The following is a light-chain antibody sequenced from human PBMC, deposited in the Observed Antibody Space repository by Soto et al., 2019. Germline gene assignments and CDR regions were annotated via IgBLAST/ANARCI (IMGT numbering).Light chain of an antibody. CDR3: QQHGSSPIT. J-gene: IGKJ5*01. CDR1: QSVSSSY. Sequence: EIVLTQSPGTLSLSPGERATLSCRASQSVSSSYLAWYQQKPGQAPRLLIYGASSRATGIPDRFSGSGSGTDLTITISRLEPEDFAVYDCQQHGSSPITFGQGTRLEIK. V-gene: IGKV3-20*01. CDR2: GAS.